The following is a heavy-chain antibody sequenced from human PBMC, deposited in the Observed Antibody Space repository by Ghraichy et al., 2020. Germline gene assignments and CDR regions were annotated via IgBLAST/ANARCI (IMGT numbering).Heavy chain of an antibody. Sequence: GGSLRLSCAASGFTFSSYAMHWVRQAPGKGLEWVAVISYDGSNKYYADSVKGRFTISRDNSKNTLYLQMNSLRAEDTAVYYCAGMATVTTERDCWGQGTLVTVSS. CDR3: AGMATVTTERDC. V-gene: IGHV3-30-3*01. D-gene: IGHD4-17*01. J-gene: IGHJ4*02. CDR2: ISYDGSNK. CDR1: GFTFSSYA.